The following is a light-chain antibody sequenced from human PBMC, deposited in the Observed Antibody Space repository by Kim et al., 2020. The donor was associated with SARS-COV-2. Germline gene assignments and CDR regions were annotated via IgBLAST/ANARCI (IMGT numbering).Light chain of an antibody. V-gene: IGLV3-19*01. CDR2: GKN. CDR3: NSRDSSGNLWV. Sequence: ALGQTVRITCQGDSLRSYYASWYQQKPGQAPVLVIYGKNNRPSGIPDRFSGSSSGNTASLTITGDQAEDEADYYCNSRDSSGNLWVFGGGTKLTVL. J-gene: IGLJ3*02. CDR1: SLRSYY.